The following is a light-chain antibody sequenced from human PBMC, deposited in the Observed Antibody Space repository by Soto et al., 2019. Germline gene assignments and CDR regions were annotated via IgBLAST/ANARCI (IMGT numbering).Light chain of an antibody. J-gene: IGKJ5*01. CDR2: GAS. V-gene: IGKV3-15*01. CDR1: QSVSSN. Sequence: EIVMTQSPATLSVSPGERATLSCRASQSVSSNLAWYQQQPGQAPRLLLYGASTRATGIPARCSGSGSGTEFTLTISSLQSEDFAVYYCQQYNNWPPITFGQGTRLEIK. CDR3: QQYNNWPPIT.